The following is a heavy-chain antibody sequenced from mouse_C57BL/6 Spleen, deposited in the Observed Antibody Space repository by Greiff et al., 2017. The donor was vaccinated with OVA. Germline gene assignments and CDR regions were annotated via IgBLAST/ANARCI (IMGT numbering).Heavy chain of an antibody. CDR2: IYPGDGDT. V-gene: IGHV1-80*01. CDR3: ARWGHITTVVERYFDV. D-gene: IGHD1-1*01. J-gene: IGHJ1*03. CDR1: GYAFSSYW. Sequence: VKVVESGAELVKPGASVKISCKASGYAFSSYWMNWVKQRPGKGLEWIGQIYPGDGDTNYNGKFKGKATLTADKSYSAAYMQLSSLTSEDSAVYFCARWGHITTVVERYFDVWGTGTTVTVSS.